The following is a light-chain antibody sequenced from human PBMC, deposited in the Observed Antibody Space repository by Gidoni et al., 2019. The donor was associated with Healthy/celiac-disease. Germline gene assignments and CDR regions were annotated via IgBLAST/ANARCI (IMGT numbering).Light chain of an antibody. V-gene: IGLV3-1*01. Sequence: SYELTQPPSVSVSPGQTASITCSGDKLGDKYACWYQQKPGQSPVLVIYQDSKRPSGIPERFSGSNSGSTATLTISGTQAMDEADYYCQAWDSSTAGVFGTGTKITVL. CDR1: KLGDKY. J-gene: IGLJ1*01. CDR2: QDS. CDR3: QAWDSSTAGV.